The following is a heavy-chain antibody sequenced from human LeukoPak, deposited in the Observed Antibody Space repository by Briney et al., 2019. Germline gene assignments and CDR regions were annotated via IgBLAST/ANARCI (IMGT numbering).Heavy chain of an antibody. CDR2: MRSRRNRYAT. J-gene: IGHJ4*02. Sequence: GGSLKLSCAASGLIFSGADMHWVRQASGRGLEWVGQMRSRRNRYATAYAASVTGRFSISRDDSKNTAYLQMNSLRAEDTAVYYCAKDQVAWGSATLDYWGQGTLVTVSS. V-gene: IGHV3-73*01. D-gene: IGHD3-10*01. CDR1: GLIFSGAD. CDR3: AKDQVAWGSATLDY.